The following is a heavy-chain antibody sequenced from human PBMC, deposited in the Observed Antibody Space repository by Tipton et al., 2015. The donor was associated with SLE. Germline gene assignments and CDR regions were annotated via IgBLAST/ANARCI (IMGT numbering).Heavy chain of an antibody. J-gene: IGHJ4*02. CDR2: IYYSGST. D-gene: IGHD6-13*01. V-gene: IGHV4-59*12. CDR1: GGSISSYY. Sequence: TLSLTCTVSGGSISSYYWSWIRQPPGKGLEWIGYIYYSGSTNYNPSLKSRVTISVDTSKNQFSLKLSSVTAADTAVYYCARAGSSTWWLFDYWGQGTLVTVSS. CDR3: ARAGSSTWWLFDY.